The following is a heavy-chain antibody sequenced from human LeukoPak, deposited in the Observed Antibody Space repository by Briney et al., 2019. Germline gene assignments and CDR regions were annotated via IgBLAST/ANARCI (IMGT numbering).Heavy chain of an antibody. V-gene: IGHV1-46*01. J-gene: IGHJ4*02. D-gene: IGHD5-12*01. CDR2: INPSAGST. CDR3: ARDRRYNDYDYCFDY. Sequence: ASVKVSCKASGYTFTAYYMHWVRQAPGHGLEWMGIINPSAGSTTYAQKFQGRVAMTRDTSTSTVYMELSSLSSEDTAVYYCARDRRYNDYDYCFDYWGQGTLVTVSP. CDR1: GYTFTAYY.